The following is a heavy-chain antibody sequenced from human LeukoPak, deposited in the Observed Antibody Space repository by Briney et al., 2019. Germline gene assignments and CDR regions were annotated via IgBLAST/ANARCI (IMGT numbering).Heavy chain of an antibody. Sequence: PGGSLRLSCAASGFTFSGSAIHWVRQASGKGLEWVGRIRNKANSHATAYGASLKGRFTISRDDSKNTAYLQMNSLKTEDTAVYYCTRRSADDSSGYYNVWGQGTLVTVSS. J-gene: IGHJ4*02. D-gene: IGHD3-22*01. V-gene: IGHV3-73*01. CDR2: IRNKANSHAT. CDR1: GFTFSGSA. CDR3: TRRSADDSSGYYNV.